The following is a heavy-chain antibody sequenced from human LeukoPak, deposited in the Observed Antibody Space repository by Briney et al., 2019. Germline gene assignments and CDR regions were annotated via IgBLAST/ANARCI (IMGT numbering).Heavy chain of an antibody. D-gene: IGHD6-19*01. CDR3: ARDQWLVGFRSFSGMDV. V-gene: IGHV3-48*03. J-gene: IGHJ6*02. CDR1: GFTFSSYE. CDR2: ISTSSNTI. Sequence: PGGSLRLSCAASGFTFSSYEMNWVRQAPGKGLEWVSYISTSSNTIYYADSVKGQFTISRDNAKNSLYLQMNSLRAEDTAVYYCARDQWLVGFRSFSGMDVWGQGTTVTVSS.